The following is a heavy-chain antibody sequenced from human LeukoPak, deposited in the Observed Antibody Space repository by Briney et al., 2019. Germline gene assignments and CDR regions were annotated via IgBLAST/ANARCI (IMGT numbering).Heavy chain of an antibody. CDR1: GFTFSGSA. Sequence: PGGSLRLSCAASGFTFSGSAIHWVRQAPGKGLEWVGRIRSKANTYATAYAASVKGRFTISRDDSRNTAYLHMNGLKTEDTAVYYCTRLKESRGFYFGSGSSPGMDVWGQGTTVTVSS. CDR3: TRLKESRGFYFGSGSSPGMDV. V-gene: IGHV3-73*01. J-gene: IGHJ6*02. CDR2: IRSKANTYAT. D-gene: IGHD3-10*01.